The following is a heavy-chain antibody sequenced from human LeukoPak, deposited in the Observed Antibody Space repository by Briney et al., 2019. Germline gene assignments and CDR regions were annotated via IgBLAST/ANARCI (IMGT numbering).Heavy chain of an antibody. CDR1: GYTFTGYY. CDR3: ARQLVVAATVDY. D-gene: IGHD2-15*01. Sequence: ASVKVSCKASGYTFTGYYMHWVRQAPGQGLEWMGRINPNSGDTNYAQKFQGRVTMTRDTSISTAYMELSRLRSDDTAVYYCARQLVVAATVDYWGQGTLVTVSS. CDR2: INPNSGDT. V-gene: IGHV1-2*06. J-gene: IGHJ4*02.